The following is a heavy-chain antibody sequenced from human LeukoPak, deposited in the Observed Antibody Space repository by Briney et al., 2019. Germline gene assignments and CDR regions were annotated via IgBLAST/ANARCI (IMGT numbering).Heavy chain of an antibody. J-gene: IGHJ4*02. CDR2: ISGSGDNT. CDR1: GFTFSSYA. D-gene: IGHD6-13*01. V-gene: IGHV3-23*01. Sequence: GGSLRLSCAASGFTFSSYAMSRVRQAPGKGLEWVSIISGSGDNTYYADSMKGRFTISRDNSKNTLYLQMNSLRAEDTAVYYCAKAHSSSWCYFDYWGQGTLVTVSS. CDR3: AKAHSSSWCYFDY.